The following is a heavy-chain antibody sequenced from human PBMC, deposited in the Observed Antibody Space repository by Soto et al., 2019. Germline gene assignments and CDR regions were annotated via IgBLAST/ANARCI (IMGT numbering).Heavy chain of an antibody. D-gene: IGHD6-19*01. Sequence: QVQLVESGGGVVQPGTSLRLSCAASGFTFSGYGVHWVRQAPGKGLEWVATISYDETATYYSDSVKGRFTISRDNSKNTLFLQMNSLRAEDTALYYCAKGSEWLVTWAFDYWGQGTLVTVSS. CDR1: GFTFSGYG. J-gene: IGHJ4*02. CDR3: AKGSEWLVTWAFDY. V-gene: IGHV3-30*18. CDR2: ISYDETAT.